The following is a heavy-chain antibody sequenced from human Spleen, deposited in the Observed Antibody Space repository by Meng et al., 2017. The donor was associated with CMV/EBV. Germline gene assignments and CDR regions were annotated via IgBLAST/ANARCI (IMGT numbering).Heavy chain of an antibody. J-gene: IGHJ5*02. V-gene: IGHV1-69*05. CDR3: ARSTFGYCSGGSCYWFDP. D-gene: IGHD2-15*01. Sequence: FISSAISLVRQAPGQGLEWMGGIIPILGTANYAQKFQGRVTITTDESTSTAYMELSSLRSEDTAVYYCARSTFGYCSGGSCYWFDPWGQGTLVTVSS. CDR2: IIPILGTA. CDR1: FISSA.